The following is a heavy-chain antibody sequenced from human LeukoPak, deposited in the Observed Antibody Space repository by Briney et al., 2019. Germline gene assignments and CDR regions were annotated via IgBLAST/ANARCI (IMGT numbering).Heavy chain of an antibody. CDR3: ARLFGDPHFDY. Sequence: SETLSLTCTISAGSFSTYYWSWIRQPPGRGLEWIGCIYYSGTTNYNPSLKSRVTISVDTSKNQFSLKLNSVTAADTAVYYCARLFGDPHFDYWGQGILVSVSS. CDR1: AGSFSTYY. V-gene: IGHV4-59*08. D-gene: IGHD4-17*01. J-gene: IGHJ4*02. CDR2: IYYSGTT.